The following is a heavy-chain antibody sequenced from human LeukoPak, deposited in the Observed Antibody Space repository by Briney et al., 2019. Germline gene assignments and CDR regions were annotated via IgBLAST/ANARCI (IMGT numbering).Heavy chain of an antibody. Sequence: ASVKVSCKASGYTFTGYYMHWVRQAPGQGLEWMGWINPNSGGTNYAQKFQGWVAMTRDTSISTAYMELSRLRSDDTAVYYCARDLAVAGSLDYWGRGTLVTVSS. V-gene: IGHV1-2*04. D-gene: IGHD6-19*01. CDR1: GYTFTGYY. J-gene: IGHJ4*02. CDR2: INPNSGGT. CDR3: ARDLAVAGSLDY.